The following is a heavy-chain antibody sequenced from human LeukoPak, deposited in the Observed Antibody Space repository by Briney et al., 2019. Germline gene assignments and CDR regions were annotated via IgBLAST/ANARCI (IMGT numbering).Heavy chain of an antibody. Sequence: GGSLRLSCAASGFTFSSYMMNWVRQAPGKGLEWVSTINSGSTYTYYTESVKGRFTVSRDNAKNSLFLQMNSLRAEDTAIYYCARSLTTLTYEGYWGQGTLVTVSS. CDR2: INSGSTYT. J-gene: IGHJ4*02. CDR3: ARSLTTLTYEGY. D-gene: IGHD1-1*01. V-gene: IGHV3-21*01. CDR1: GFTFSSYM.